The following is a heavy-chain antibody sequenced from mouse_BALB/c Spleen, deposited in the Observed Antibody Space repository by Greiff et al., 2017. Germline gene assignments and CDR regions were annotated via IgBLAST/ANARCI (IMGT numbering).Heavy chain of an antibody. CDR2: IDPANGNT. CDR1: GFNIKDTY. J-gene: IGHJ4*01. V-gene: IGHV14-3*02. CDR3: ARTGTLYAMDY. D-gene: IGHD4-1*01. Sequence: VQLQQSGAELVKPGASVKLSCTASGFNIKDTYMHWVKQRPEQGLEWIGRIDPANGNTKYDPKFQGKATITADTSSNTAYLQLRSLTSEDTAVYYCARTGTLYAMDYWGQGTSVTVSS.